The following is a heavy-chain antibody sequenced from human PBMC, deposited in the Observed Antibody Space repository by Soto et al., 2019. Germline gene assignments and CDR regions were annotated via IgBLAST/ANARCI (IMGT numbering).Heavy chain of an antibody. Sequence: SETLSLTCAVYGGSFSGYYWSWIRQPPGKGLEWIGEINHSGSTNYNPSLNSRVTISVDTPKNQFTLKLSSVTAADTAAYDCARARCYSGVSIRIFGVVITRQHPFDPGGQGTLVTVSS. V-gene: IGHV4-34*01. CDR1: GGSFSGYY. J-gene: IGHJ5*02. CDR2: INHSGST. D-gene: IGHD3-3*01. CDR3: ARARCYSGVSIRIFGVVITRQHPFDP.